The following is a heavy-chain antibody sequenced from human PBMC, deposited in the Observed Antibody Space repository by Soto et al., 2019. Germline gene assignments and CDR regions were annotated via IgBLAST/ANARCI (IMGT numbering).Heavy chain of an antibody. D-gene: IGHD6-19*01. V-gene: IGHV3-23*01. CDR2: ISASGRDI. Sequence: GGSLRLSCAASGFTFSNFAMSWVRQAPGRGLEWVSGISASGRDIHYADSVKDRFTVSRDNSKNTLYLQMNSLRAEDTAIYYCAKGKTSGWYYFDYWGQGALVTVSS. CDR1: GFTFSNFA. CDR3: AKGKTSGWYYFDY. J-gene: IGHJ4*02.